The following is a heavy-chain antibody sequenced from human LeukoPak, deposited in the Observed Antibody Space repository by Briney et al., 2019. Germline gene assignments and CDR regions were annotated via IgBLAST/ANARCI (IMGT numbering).Heavy chain of an antibody. J-gene: IGHJ3*02. D-gene: IGHD1-26*01. CDR2: IYYSGST. V-gene: IGHV4-39*01. CDR1: GFTFSDYY. Sequence: PGGSLRLSCAASGFTFSDYYMSWIRQAPGKGLEWIGSIYYSGSTYYNPSLKSRVTISVDTSKNQFSLKLSSVTAADTAVYYCARQINSGSYLGAFDIWGQGTMVTVSS. CDR3: ARQINSGSYLGAFDI.